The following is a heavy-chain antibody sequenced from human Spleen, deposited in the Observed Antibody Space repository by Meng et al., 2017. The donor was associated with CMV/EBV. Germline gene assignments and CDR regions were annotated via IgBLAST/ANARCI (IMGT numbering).Heavy chain of an antibody. D-gene: IGHD3-3*01. V-gene: IGHV4-4*02. CDR2: IYHSGST. CDR3: ARAGRRVVWFDP. CDR1: GGSISSSNW. Sequence: CAVSGGSISSSNWWSWVRQPPGKGLEWIGEIYHSGSTNYNPSLKSRVTISVDTSKNQFSLKLSSVTAADTAVYYCARAGRRVVWFDPWGQGTLVTVSS. J-gene: IGHJ5*02.